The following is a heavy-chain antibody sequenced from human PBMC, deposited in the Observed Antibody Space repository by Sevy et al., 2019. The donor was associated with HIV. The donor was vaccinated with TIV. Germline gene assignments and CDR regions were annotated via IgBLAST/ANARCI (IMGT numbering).Heavy chain of an antibody. CDR2: ISYDGSNK. J-gene: IGHJ3*02. V-gene: IGHV3-30-3*01. CDR3: ARVNGGCSSTRCFAWGGVTNAFDI. D-gene: IGHD2-2*01. CDR1: GFTFSSYA. Sequence: GGSLRLSCAASGFTFSSYAMHWVRQAPGKGLEWVAVISYDGSNKYYADSVKGRFTISRDNSKNTLYLQMNSLRGEDTAVYYCARVNGGCSSTRCFAWGGVTNAFDIWGQGTMVTVSS.